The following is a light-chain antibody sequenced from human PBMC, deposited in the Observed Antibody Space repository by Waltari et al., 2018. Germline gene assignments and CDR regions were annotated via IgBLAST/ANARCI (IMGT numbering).Light chain of an antibody. V-gene: IGLV1-44*01. CDR1: SSNVGTNA. Sequence: QSILTQPSSVSGTPGQGVTLSCSGSSSNVGTNAVSWSHQLPGEAPMLPIYHNSERRPGVPYRISGSKSGSSASLAISRLQSGDEGDYFCAAWDDTLNLYVFGSGTQVTVL. CDR2: HNS. CDR3: AAWDDTLNLYV. J-gene: IGLJ1*01.